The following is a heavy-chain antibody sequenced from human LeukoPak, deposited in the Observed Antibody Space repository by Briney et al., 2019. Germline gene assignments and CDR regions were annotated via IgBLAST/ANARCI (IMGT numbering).Heavy chain of an antibody. CDR3: AKDQYC. CDR1: GLTFSRYG. V-gene: IGHV3-30*18. CDR2: ISYDGSNK. J-gene: IGHJ4*02. Sequence: PGRSLRLSCAASGLTFSRYGMHWVRQAPGKGLEWVAVISYDGSNKYYADSVKGRFPISRDNSKNTLYLQMNSLRAEDTGVYYCAKDQYCWRQRTLITVSS.